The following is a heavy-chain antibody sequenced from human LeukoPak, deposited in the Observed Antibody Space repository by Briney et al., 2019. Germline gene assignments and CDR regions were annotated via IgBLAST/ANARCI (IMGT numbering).Heavy chain of an antibody. D-gene: IGHD6-13*01. V-gene: IGHV3-30*04. CDR1: GFTFSSYA. CDR2: ISYDGSNK. Sequence: SGGSLRLSCAASGFTFSSYAMHWVRQAPGKGLEWVAVISYDGSNKYYADSVKGRFTISRDNSKNTLYLQMNSLRAEDTAVHYCASRAAAGTDYWGQGTLVAVSS. J-gene: IGHJ4*02. CDR3: ASRAAAGTDY.